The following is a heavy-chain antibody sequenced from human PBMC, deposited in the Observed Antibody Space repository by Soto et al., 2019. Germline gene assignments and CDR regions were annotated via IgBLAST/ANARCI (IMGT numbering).Heavy chain of an antibody. Sequence: ASVKVSCKASGYTFTSYYMHWVRQAPGQGLEWMGIINPSGGSTSYAQKFQGRVTMTRDTSTSTVYMELSSLRAEDTAVYYCARDTLIVGATNAFDIWGQGTMVTVSS. CDR3: ARDTLIVGATNAFDI. CDR1: GYTFTSYY. J-gene: IGHJ3*02. CDR2: INPSGGST. D-gene: IGHD1-26*01. V-gene: IGHV1-46*01.